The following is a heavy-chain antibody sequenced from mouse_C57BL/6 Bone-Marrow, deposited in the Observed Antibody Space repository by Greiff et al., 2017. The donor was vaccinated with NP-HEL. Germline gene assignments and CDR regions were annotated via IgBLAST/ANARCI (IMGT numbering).Heavy chain of an antibody. CDR2: IDPSDSYT. D-gene: IGHD2-2*01. J-gene: IGHJ4*01. CDR3: ASGGLRRNYAMDY. Sequence: QVQLKQPGAELVMPGASVKLSCKASGYTFTSYWMHWVKQRPGQGLEWIGEIDPSDSYTNYNQKFKGKSTLTVDKSSSTAYMQLSSLTSEDSAVYYCASGGLRRNYAMDYWGQGTSVTVSS. V-gene: IGHV1-69*01. CDR1: GYTFTSYW.